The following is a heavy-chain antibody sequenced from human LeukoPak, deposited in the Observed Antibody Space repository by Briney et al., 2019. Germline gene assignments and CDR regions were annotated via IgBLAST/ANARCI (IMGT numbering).Heavy chain of an antibody. J-gene: IGHJ5*02. CDR2: ISGSGGST. Sequence: QPGGSLRLSCAGSGFTFNNYAMNWVRQAPGKGLEWVSAISGSGGSTYYADSVKGRFTISRDNSKNTVSLQMNSLRAEDTAIYYCAKDSMVYATGALDPWGQGTLVTVSS. D-gene: IGHD2-8*01. CDR3: AKDSMVYATGALDP. CDR1: GFTFNNYA. V-gene: IGHV3-23*01.